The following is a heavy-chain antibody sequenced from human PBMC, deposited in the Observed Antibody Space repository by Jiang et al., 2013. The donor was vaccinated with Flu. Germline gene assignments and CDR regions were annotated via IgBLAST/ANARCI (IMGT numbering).Heavy chain of an antibody. CDR3: ARVFGVEVEPTRYYYYMDV. CDR2: IYTSGST. CDR1: GGSISSYY. V-gene: IGHV4-4*07. Sequence: GSGLVKPSETLSLTCTVSGGSISSYYWSWIRQPAGKGLEWIGRIYTSGSTNYNPSLKSRVTMSVDTSKNQFSLKLSSVTAADTAVYYCARVFGVEVEPTRYYYYMDVWGKGTTVTVSS. J-gene: IGHJ6*03. D-gene: IGHD3-16*01.